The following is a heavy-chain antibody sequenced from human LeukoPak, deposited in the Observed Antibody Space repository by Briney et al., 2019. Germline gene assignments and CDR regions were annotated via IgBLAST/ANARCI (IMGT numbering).Heavy chain of an antibody. CDR2: IYHSGST. V-gene: IGHV4-30-2*01. CDR1: GGSISSGGYS. Sequence: SETLSLTCAVSGGSISSGGYSWSWIRQPPGKGLEWIGYIYHSGSTYYNPSLKSRVTISVDRSKNQFSLKLSSVTAADTAVYYCARGDGGYDSFDYWGQGTLVTVSS. J-gene: IGHJ4*02. CDR3: ARGDGGYDSFDY. D-gene: IGHD5-12*01.